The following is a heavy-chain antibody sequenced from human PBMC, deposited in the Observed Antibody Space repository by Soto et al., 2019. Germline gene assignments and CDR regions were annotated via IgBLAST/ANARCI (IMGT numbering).Heavy chain of an antibody. Sequence: SATLYLTCTVSGGSISSYYWSWIRQPPGKGLEWIGYIYYSGSTNYNPSLKSRVTISVDTSKNQFSLKLSSVTAADTAVYYCARVTGRWVVAAKRNYYYYYMDVWGKGTTVTVSS. CDR3: ARVTGRWVVAAKRNYYYYYMDV. J-gene: IGHJ6*03. CDR1: GGSISSYY. CDR2: IYYSGST. D-gene: IGHD2-15*01. V-gene: IGHV4-59*12.